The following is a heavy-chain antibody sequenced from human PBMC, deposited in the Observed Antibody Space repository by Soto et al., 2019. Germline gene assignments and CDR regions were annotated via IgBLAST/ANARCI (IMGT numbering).Heavy chain of an antibody. J-gene: IGHJ4*02. CDR1: GFTFNTYW. CDR3: TTVFDF. Sequence: EVQLVQSGGGSVQPGGSLRLSCAASGFTFNTYWMHWVRQVPGKGLVGGSRMDGLGAGTSYSDYVRGRFPISRDNAENMLYLQITTLSAVDTAVYDCTTVFDFWGQGTLVTVSS. V-gene: IGHV3-74*01. CDR2: MDGLGAGT.